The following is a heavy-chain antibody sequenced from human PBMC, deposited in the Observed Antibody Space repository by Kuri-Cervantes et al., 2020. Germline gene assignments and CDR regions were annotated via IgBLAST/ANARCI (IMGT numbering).Heavy chain of an antibody. Sequence: SVKVSCKASGGTFSSQAISWVRQAPGQGLERMGGIIPIFDTANYAQKFQGRVTINTDESTAYLELSSLRSEDTAVYYCARGRILVGVYVDTAMDDDGIDYWGQGTLVTVSS. J-gene: IGHJ4*02. V-gene: IGHV1-69*05. CDR1: GGTFSSQA. CDR3: ARGRILVGVYVDTAMDDDGIDY. D-gene: IGHD5-18*01. CDR2: IIPIFDTA.